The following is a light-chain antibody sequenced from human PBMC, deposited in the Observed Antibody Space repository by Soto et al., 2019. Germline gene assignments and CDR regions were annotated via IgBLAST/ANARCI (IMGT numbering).Light chain of an antibody. Sequence: EIVLTQSPGTLSLSPGERATLSCSASQSVSSSYLAWYQHKPGQAPRLLIYGASSRATGIPDRFSGSGSGTAFTLTISRLEPEDFAVYYCQQYGSSPHTFGQGTKLEIK. V-gene: IGKV3-20*01. J-gene: IGKJ2*01. CDR3: QQYGSSPHT. CDR1: QSVSSSY. CDR2: GAS.